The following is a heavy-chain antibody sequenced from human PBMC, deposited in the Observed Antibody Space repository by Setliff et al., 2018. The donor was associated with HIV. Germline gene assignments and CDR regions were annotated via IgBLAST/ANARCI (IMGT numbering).Heavy chain of an antibody. CDR3: ARDFCGSSCSSGYGYFDH. D-gene: IGHD2-15*01. CDR2: ISPSSTII. V-gene: IGHV3-48*01. J-gene: IGHJ4*02. CDR1: GFSLSSYS. Sequence: GGSLRLSCGASGFSLSSYSRNWVRQAPGKGLECVSYISPSSTIIYYPDSVKGRFTTSRDNARNSLYLEMNSLRADDTAVYYCARDFCGSSCSSGYGYFDHWGQGTLVTVSS.